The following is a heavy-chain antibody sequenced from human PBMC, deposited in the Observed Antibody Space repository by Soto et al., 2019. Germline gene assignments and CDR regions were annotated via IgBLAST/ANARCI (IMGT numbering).Heavy chain of an antibody. V-gene: IGHV3-15*07. CDR1: GFTFSNAW. CDR2: IKSKTDGGTT. J-gene: IGHJ6*02. Sequence: EVQLVESGGGLVKPGGSLRLSCAASGFTFSNAWMNWVRQAPGKGLEWVGHIKSKTDGGTTGYGAPVKGRFTISRDDSQNTLYLQMNSLKTEDTAVYYCATEPNLYYLFGMDVWGHGTTVTVSS. CDR3: ATEPNLYYLFGMDV.